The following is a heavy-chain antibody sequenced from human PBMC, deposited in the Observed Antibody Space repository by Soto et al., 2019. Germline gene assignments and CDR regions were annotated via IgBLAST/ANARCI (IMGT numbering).Heavy chain of an antibody. CDR1: GFTFSSYA. V-gene: IGHV3-23*01. CDR3: AKRRGAGGHFDY. D-gene: IGHD2-15*01. J-gene: IGHJ4*02. CDR2: VSIGGST. Sequence: GGSLRLSCAASGFTFSSYAMGWVRQGPGKGLEWVVVVSIGGSTHYADSVRGRFTISRDNSKNTLSLQMNSLTAEDTAVYFCAKRRGAGGHFDYWGQGAMVTVSS.